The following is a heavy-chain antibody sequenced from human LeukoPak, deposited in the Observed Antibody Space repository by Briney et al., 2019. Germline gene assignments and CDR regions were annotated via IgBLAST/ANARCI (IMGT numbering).Heavy chain of an antibody. CDR1: GYTFTSYY. Sequence: ASVTVSCKASGYTFTSYYMHWVRQAPGQGLEWMGIINPSGGSTSYAQKFQGRVTMTRDTSTSTVYMELSSLRSEDTAVYYCARDHGYYDSSGYYPSWWFDPWGQGTLVTVSS. CDR3: ARDHGYYDSSGYYPSWWFDP. CDR2: INPSGGST. V-gene: IGHV1-46*01. D-gene: IGHD3-22*01. J-gene: IGHJ5*02.